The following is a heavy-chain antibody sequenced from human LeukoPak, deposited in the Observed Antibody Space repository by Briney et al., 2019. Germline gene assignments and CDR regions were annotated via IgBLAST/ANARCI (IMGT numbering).Heavy chain of an antibody. CDR3: AICVRNYYGSGSYYFDY. D-gene: IGHD3-10*01. V-gene: IGHV1-8*01. CDR1: GYTFTSYD. J-gene: IGHJ4*02. CDR2: MNPNSGNT. Sequence: ASVKVSCKASGYTFTSYDINWVRQATGQGLEWMGWMNPNSGNTGYAQKFQGRVTMTRNTSISTAYMELSGLRSEDTAVYYCAICVRNYYGSGSYYFDYWGQGTLVTVSS.